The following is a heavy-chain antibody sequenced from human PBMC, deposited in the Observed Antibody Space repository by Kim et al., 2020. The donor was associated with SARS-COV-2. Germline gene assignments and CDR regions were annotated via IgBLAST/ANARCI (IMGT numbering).Heavy chain of an antibody. D-gene: IGHD3-10*01. Sequence: ASVKVSCKASGYTFSSYYMHWVRQAPGQGLEWMGIINPSAGSASFAQKFQGRVTTTRDTSTSTVYMELSSLRSEDTAVYFCTKGGRHYMSTHYYNGMDVWGQGTTVTVSS. J-gene: IGHJ6*02. CDR1: GYTFSSYY. CDR3: TKGGRHYMSTHYYNGMDV. CDR2: INPSAGSA. V-gene: IGHV1-46*01.